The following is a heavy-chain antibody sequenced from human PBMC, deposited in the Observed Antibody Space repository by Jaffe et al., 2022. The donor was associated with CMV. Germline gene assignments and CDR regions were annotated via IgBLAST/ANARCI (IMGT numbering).Heavy chain of an antibody. CDR3: ARDQGITMIVVAPDRYYGMDV. J-gene: IGHJ6*02. D-gene: IGHD3-22*01. Sequence: EVQLVESGGGLVKPGGSLRLSCAASGFTFSSYSMNWVRQAPGKGLEWVSSISSSSSYIYYADSVKGRFTISRDNAKNSLYLQMNSLRAEDTAVYYCARDQGITMIVVAPDRYYGMDVWGQGTTVTVSS. CDR1: GFTFSSYS. V-gene: IGHV3-21*01. CDR2: ISSSSSYI.